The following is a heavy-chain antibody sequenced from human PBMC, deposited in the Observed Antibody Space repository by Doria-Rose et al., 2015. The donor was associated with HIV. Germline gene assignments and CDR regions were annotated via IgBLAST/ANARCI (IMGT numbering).Heavy chain of an antibody. CDR1: GVSLSSPGMG. J-gene: IGHJ4*02. CDR2: IFSDDER. D-gene: IGHD6-13*01. CDR3: ARIKSSRWYHKYYFDF. V-gene: IGHV2-26*01. Sequence: QESGPVVVKPTETLTLTCTVSGVSLSSPGMGVSWIRQPPGKALEWLANIFSDDERSYKTSLRSRPTISRGTSKSQVVLTMTDMDPVDTATYYCARIKSSRWYHKYYFDFWGQGTLAIVSA.